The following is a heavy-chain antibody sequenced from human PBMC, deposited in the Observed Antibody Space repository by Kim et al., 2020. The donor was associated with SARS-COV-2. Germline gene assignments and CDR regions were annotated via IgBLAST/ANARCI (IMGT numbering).Heavy chain of an antibody. Sequence: PSLKSRVTRSVNTSKNQFSLRLTSVTAADTAVYYCARDPNTSGWYNWFDPWGQGTLVTVSS. J-gene: IGHJ5*02. CDR3: ARDPNTSGWYNWFDP. V-gene: IGHV4-59*01. D-gene: IGHD6-19*01.